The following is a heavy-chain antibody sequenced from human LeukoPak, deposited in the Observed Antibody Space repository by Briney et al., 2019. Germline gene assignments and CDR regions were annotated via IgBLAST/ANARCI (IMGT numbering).Heavy chain of an antibody. CDR3: STHATRDAFDI. Sequence: SETLSLTCTVSGGSISNNIYYWGWIRQPPGKGLEWIGTIYYSGNTYYNPSLKSRVTISVDTSKNQFSLKLSSVTATDTAVYYCSTHATRDAFDIWGQGTMVTVSS. J-gene: IGHJ3*02. CDR2: IYYSGNT. V-gene: IGHV4-39*01. CDR1: GGSISNNIYY. D-gene: IGHD5-12*01.